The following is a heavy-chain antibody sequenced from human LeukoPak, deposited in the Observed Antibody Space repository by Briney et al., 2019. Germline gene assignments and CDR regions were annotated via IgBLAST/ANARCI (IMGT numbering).Heavy chain of an antibody. CDR2: IYHSGST. J-gene: IGHJ5*02. CDR3: AGYSNSWLGWFDP. D-gene: IGHD6-13*01. CDR1: GYSISSGYY. Sequence: SETLSLTCTVSGYSISSGYYWGWIRQPPGKGLEWIGSIYHSGSTYYNPSLKSRVTISVDTSKNQFSLKLSSVTAADTAVYYCAGYSNSWLGWFDPWGQGTLVTVSS. V-gene: IGHV4-38-2*02.